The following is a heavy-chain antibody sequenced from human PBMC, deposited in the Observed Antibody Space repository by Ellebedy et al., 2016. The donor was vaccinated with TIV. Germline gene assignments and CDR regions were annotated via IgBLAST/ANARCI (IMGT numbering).Heavy chain of an antibody. Sequence: ASVKVSCKVSGYTLTELSMHWVRQAPGKGLEWMGGFDPEDGETIYAQKFQGRVTMTEDTSTDTAYMELSSLRSEDTAVYYCARWPSGDAPLDYWGQGTLVTVSS. D-gene: IGHD4-17*01. CDR1: GYTLTELS. CDR2: FDPEDGET. CDR3: ARWPSGDAPLDY. J-gene: IGHJ4*02. V-gene: IGHV1-24*01.